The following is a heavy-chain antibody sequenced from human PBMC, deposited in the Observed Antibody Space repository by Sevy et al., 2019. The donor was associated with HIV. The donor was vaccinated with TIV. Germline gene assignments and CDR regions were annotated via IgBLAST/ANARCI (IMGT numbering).Heavy chain of an antibody. V-gene: IGHV1-18*01. J-gene: IGHJ4*02. D-gene: IGHD6-13*01. Sequence: ASVKVSCKASGYTFNSYGINWVRQAPGQGLEWMGRISAYNANTNYAQNLQDRVTMTSDTSTSTAYMELWSLRSDDKAVYFCARDKIAATGVMDYWGQGTLVTVSS. CDR3: ARDKIAATGVMDY. CDR1: GYTFNSYG. CDR2: ISAYNANT.